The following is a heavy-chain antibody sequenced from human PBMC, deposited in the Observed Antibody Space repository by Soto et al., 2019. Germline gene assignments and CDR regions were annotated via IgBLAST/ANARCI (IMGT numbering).Heavy chain of an antibody. Sequence: QVQLQQWGAGLLKPSETLSLTCAVNGVSFSGYHWSWIRQAPGKGLEWIGEINLSGSTNYNLFLNSRVTISAEASRNQFSLKLSSVTAADTAVYYCALEGTIVWGSLDMWGQGTMVNVSS. CDR1: GVSFSGYH. V-gene: IGHV4-34*01. D-gene: IGHD3-16*01. CDR3: ALEGTIVWGSLDM. CDR2: INLSGST. J-gene: IGHJ3*02.